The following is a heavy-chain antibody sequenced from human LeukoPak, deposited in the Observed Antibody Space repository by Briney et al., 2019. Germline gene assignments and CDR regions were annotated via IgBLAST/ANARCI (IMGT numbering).Heavy chain of an antibody. CDR1: GFTFSSYA. V-gene: IGHV3-23*01. Sequence: PGGSLRLSCAASGFTFSSYAMSWVRQAPGKGLEWVSAISGSGGSTYYADSVKGRFTISRDNSKKTVYLQMNSLRAEDTAVYYCAKDGSGSYYYYGMDVWGKGTTVTVSS. D-gene: IGHD3-10*01. CDR2: ISGSGGST. CDR3: AKDGSGSYYYYGMDV. J-gene: IGHJ6*04.